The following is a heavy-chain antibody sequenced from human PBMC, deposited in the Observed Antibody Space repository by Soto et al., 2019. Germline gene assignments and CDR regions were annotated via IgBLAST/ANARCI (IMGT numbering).Heavy chain of an antibody. D-gene: IGHD3-22*01. Sequence: QVQLVESGGGVVQPGRSLRLSCAASGFTFSSYAMHWVRQAPGKGLEWVAVISYDGSNQYYADSVKGRFTISRDNSKNTLYLQMNSLRAEDTAVYYCAIPSYYYDSSGYPLEDYLGQGTPVTVSS. V-gene: IGHV3-30-3*01. CDR2: ISYDGSNQ. CDR1: GFTFSSYA. J-gene: IGHJ4*02. CDR3: AIPSYYYDSSGYPLEDY.